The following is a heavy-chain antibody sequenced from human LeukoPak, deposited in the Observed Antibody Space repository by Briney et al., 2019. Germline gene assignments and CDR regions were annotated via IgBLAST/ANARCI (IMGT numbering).Heavy chain of an antibody. V-gene: IGHV1-2*06. CDR3: AREGGIVGVTDAFDI. CDR1: GYTFTGYY. CDR2: INPNSGGT. J-gene: IGHJ3*02. Sequence: GASVKVSCKASGYTFTGYYMHWVRQAPGQGLEWMGRINPNSGGTNYAQKFQGRVTMTRDTSISTAYMELSRLRSDDTAVYYCAREGGIVGVTDAFDIGGQGTMVTVSS. D-gene: IGHD1-26*01.